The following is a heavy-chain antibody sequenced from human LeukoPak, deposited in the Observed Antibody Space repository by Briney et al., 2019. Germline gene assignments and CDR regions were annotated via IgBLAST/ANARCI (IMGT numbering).Heavy chain of an antibody. CDR3: ARVRYDYGDYSQPYCMDV. D-gene: IGHD4-17*01. Sequence: LSGGSLRLSCAASGFTFSSFSMNWVRQAPGKGLQWVSYISNSNSTIYYADSVKGRFTISRDYARNSLYLQMNSLRAGDTAVYYCARVRYDYGDYSQPYCMDVWGQGTTVTVSS. J-gene: IGHJ6*02. CDR1: GFTFSSFS. V-gene: IGHV3-48*01. CDR2: ISNSNSTI.